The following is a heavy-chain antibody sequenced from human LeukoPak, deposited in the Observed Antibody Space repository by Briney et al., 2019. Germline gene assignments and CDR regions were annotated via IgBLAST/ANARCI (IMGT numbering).Heavy chain of an antibody. J-gene: IGHJ5*02. Sequence: SVKVSCKASGGTFSSYAISWVRQAPGQGLEWMGGIIPIFGTANYAQKFQGRVTITADKSTSTAYMELSSLRSEDTAVYYCARDREQQLVHWVWFDPWGQGTLVTVSS. CDR1: GGTFSSYA. V-gene: IGHV1-69*06. D-gene: IGHD6-13*01. CDR2: IIPIFGTA. CDR3: ARDREQQLVHWVWFDP.